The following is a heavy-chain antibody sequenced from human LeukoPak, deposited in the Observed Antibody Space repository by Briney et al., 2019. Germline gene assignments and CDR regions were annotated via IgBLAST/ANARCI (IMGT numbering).Heavy chain of an antibody. J-gene: IGHJ4*02. Sequence: SQTLSLTCIVSGGSISSDDYYWSWIRQSPGKGLEWIGYIYYSGSTYYNPSLKSRVTISVDTSKNQFSLKLSSVTAADTAVYYCARAREFSSSSGRAYYFDYWGQGTLVTVSS. V-gene: IGHV4-30-4*01. CDR3: ARAREFSSSSGRAYYFDY. CDR2: IYYSGST. CDR1: GGSISSDDYY. D-gene: IGHD6-6*01.